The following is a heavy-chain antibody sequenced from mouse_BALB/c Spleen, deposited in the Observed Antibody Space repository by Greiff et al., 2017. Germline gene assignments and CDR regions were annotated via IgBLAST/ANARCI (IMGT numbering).Heavy chain of an antibody. D-gene: IGHD2-13*01. J-gene: IGHJ1*01. CDR2: INSNGGST. V-gene: IGHV5-6-3*01. Sequence: EVKLQESGGGLVQPGGSLKLSCAASGFTFSSYGMSWVRQTPDKRLELVATINSNGGSTYYPDSVKGRFTISRDNAKNTLYLQMSSLKSEDTAMYYCARDDYDWYFDVWGAGTTVTVSS. CDR3: ARDDYDWYFDV. CDR1: GFTFSSYG.